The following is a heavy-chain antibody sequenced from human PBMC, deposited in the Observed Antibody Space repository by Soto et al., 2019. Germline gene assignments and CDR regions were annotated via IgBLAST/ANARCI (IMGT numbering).Heavy chain of an antibody. D-gene: IGHD6-13*01. J-gene: IGHJ6*02. V-gene: IGHV5-10-1*01. CDR3: VRRGKAAVGTAYFYGMDV. Sequence: GESLKISCKGSGYSFTSYWISWVRQMPGKGLEWMGRIDPSDSYTNYSPSFQGHVTISADKSISTAYLQWSSLKASDTAMYYCVRRGKAAVGTAYFYGMDVLGQGTTFTVSS. CDR1: GYSFTSYW. CDR2: IDPSDSYT.